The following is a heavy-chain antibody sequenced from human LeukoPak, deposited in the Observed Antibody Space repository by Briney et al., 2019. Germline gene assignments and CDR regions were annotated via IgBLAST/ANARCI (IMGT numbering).Heavy chain of an antibody. Sequence: GGSLRLSCAASGFTFSSYSMNWVRQAPGKGLEWVSYISSSSSTIYYADSVKGRFTISRDNAKNSLYLQMNSLRAEDTAVYYCAKDRRIQLWSGNDAFDIWGQGTMVTVSS. CDR1: GFTFSSYS. V-gene: IGHV3-48*01. CDR3: AKDRRIQLWSGNDAFDI. J-gene: IGHJ3*02. D-gene: IGHD5-18*01. CDR2: ISSSSSTI.